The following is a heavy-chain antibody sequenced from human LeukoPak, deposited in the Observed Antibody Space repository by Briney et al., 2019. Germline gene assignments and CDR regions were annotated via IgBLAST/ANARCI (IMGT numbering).Heavy chain of an antibody. CDR3: AREGAYDTTYYFDY. CDR1: GGSISSGSFY. D-gene: IGHD3-3*01. CDR2: IYYSGST. V-gene: IGHV4-30-4*01. Sequence: SETLSLTCTVSGGSISSGSFYWSWIRQPPGKGLEWIGYIYYSGSTYYNPSLKSRVTISVDTSKNQFSLKLSSVTAADTAVYYCAREGAYDTTYYFDYWGQGTLATVSS. J-gene: IGHJ4*02.